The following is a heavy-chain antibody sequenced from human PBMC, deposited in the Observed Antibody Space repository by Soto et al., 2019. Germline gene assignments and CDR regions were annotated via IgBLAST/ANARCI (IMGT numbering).Heavy chain of an antibody. Sequence: SETLSLTCTVSGGSVSNSNYSWGWIRQSPGKGLEWIGSVYYRGRSYSKSSVKSRVTISVDTSKNQFSLNLNSVTASDTAVYFCVSQRTSVLTQAYFDYWGPGALATVS. CDR1: GGSVSNSNYS. D-gene: IGHD2-8*01. V-gene: IGHV4-39*01. CDR2: VYYRGRS. CDR3: VSQRTSVLTQAYFDY. J-gene: IGHJ4*02.